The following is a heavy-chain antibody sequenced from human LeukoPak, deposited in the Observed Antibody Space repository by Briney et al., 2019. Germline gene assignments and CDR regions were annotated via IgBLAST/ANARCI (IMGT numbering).Heavy chain of an antibody. V-gene: IGHV3-11*04. D-gene: IGHD6-19*01. CDR3: ARRGASSGGLDY. Sequence: GGSLRLSCAASGLRFSDYYVSWSRQAPGKGLQWVSYISSGGDIMHYADSVKGRFTISRDNAKNSLYLQVNSLRAEDTAVYYCARRGASSGGLDYWGQGTLVTVSS. J-gene: IGHJ4*02. CDR1: GLRFSDYY. CDR2: ISSGGDIM.